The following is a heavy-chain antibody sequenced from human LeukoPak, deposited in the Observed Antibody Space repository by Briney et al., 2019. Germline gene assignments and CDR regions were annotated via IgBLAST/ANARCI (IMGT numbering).Heavy chain of an antibody. V-gene: IGHV4-34*01. Sequence: SETLSLTCAVYGGSFSGYYWGWIRQPPGKGLEWIGSIYYSGSTYYNPSLKSRVTISVDTSKNQFSLKLSSVTAADTAVYYCARVDIGESNDAFDIWGQGTMVTVPS. CDR3: ARVDIGESNDAFDI. J-gene: IGHJ3*02. D-gene: IGHD2-2*03. CDR2: IYYSGST. CDR1: GGSFSGYY.